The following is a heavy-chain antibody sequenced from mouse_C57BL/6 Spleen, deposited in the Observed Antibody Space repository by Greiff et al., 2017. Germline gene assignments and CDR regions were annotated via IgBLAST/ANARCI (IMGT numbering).Heavy chain of an antibody. J-gene: IGHJ2*01. V-gene: IGHV1-81*01. D-gene: IGHD2-4*01. CDR3: ARGNDYDVRYFDY. Sequence: VKLQESGAELARPGASVKLSCKASGYTFTSSGISWVKQRTGQGLEWIGEIYPRSGNTYYNEKFKGKATLTADKSSSTAYMELRSLTSEDSAVYFCARGNDYDVRYFDYWGQGTTLTVSS. CDR2: IYPRSGNT. CDR1: GYTFTSSG.